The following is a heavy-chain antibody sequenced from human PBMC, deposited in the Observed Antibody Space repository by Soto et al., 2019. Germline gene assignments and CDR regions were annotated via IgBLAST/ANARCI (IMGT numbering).Heavy chain of an antibody. D-gene: IGHD5-18*01. CDR1: GGSISSYY. V-gene: IGHV4-59*01. Sequence: PSETLSLTCTVSGGSISSYYWSWIWQPPGKGLEWIGYIYYSGSTNYNPSLKSRVTISVDTSKNQFSLKLSSVTAADTAVYYCSRDNGYSYGYILDLWGQGSLVTGSS. CDR2: IYYSGST. J-gene: IGHJ4*02. CDR3: SRDNGYSYGYILDL.